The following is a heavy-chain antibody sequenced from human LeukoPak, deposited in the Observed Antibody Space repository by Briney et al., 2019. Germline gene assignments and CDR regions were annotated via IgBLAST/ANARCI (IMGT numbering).Heavy chain of an antibody. Sequence: SETLSLTCAVSGYSISSGYYWGWIRQPPGKGLEWIGSIYHSGSTYYNPSLKSRVTISVDTSKNQFSLKLSSVTAADTAVYYCARPVAYYDFLGDAFDIWGQGTTVTVSS. CDR2: IYHSGST. CDR3: ARPVAYYDFLGDAFDI. V-gene: IGHV4-38-2*01. CDR1: GYSISSGYY. J-gene: IGHJ3*02. D-gene: IGHD3-3*01.